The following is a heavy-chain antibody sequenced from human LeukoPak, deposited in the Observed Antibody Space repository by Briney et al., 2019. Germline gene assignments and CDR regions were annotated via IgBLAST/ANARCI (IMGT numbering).Heavy chain of an antibody. CDR2: ISSSGSTI. CDR1: GFTVSSNY. V-gene: IGHV3-11*01. Sequence: GGSLRLSCAASGFTVSSNYMSWIRQAPGKGLEWVSYISSSGSTIYYADSVKGRFTISRDNAKNSLYLQMNSLRAEDTAVYYCARELGYCSSTSCYLSPPADYYYYGMDVWGQGTTVTVSS. J-gene: IGHJ6*02. D-gene: IGHD2-2*01. CDR3: ARELGYCSSTSCYLSPPADYYYYGMDV.